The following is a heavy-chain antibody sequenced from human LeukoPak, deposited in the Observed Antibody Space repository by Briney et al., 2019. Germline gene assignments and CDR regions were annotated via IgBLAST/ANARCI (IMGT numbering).Heavy chain of an antibody. CDR2: IYHDGSS. J-gene: IGHJ4*02. CDR3: ARIGAVSAHFFDY. CDR1: GYSIGRANY. V-gene: IGHV4-38-2*02. D-gene: IGHD3-3*01. Sequence: PSETLSLTCNVSGYSIGRANYWGWIRQPPGKGLEWIGSIYHDGSSYYTPSLRSRITISVDTSKNQFSLKLSSVTATDTAVYYCARIGAVSAHFFDYWGQRTLVTVSS.